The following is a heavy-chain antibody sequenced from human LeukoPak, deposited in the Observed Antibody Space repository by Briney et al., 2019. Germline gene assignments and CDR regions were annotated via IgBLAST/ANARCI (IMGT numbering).Heavy chain of an antibody. CDR1: GFTFSSHS. CDR2: ISSESSFI. CDR3: ARNYDY. J-gene: IGHJ4*02. Sequence: LGGSLRLPCAAYGFTFSSHSMNWVRQAPGKGLEWVSSISSESSFIYYADSLKGRFTISRDNAKNSLFLQMNSLRAEDTAVYYCARNYDYWGQGTLVTVSS. V-gene: IGHV3-21*01. D-gene: IGHD1-7*01.